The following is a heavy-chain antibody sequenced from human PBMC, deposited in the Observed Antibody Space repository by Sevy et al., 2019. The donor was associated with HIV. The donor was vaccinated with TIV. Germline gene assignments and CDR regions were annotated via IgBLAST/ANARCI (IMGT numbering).Heavy chain of an antibody. Sequence: SETLSLTCAVYGESFSGYFWNWIRHSPGKGLEWIGEINHSGTLKYNPSLKSRVTMSVDASMNQLSLHLRLVTATDTAVYYCARGRQAYVVVVPSTVPFDYWGPGTLVTVSS. CDR3: ARGRQAYVVVVPSTVPFDY. CDR1: GESFSGYF. D-gene: IGHD3-10*02. CDR2: INHSGTL. V-gene: IGHV4-34*01. J-gene: IGHJ4*02.